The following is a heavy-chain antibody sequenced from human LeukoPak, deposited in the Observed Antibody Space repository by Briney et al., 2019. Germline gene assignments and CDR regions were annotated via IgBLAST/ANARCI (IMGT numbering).Heavy chain of an antibody. J-gene: IGHJ5*02. V-gene: IGHV3-48*01. CDR3: ARYSYCSSTSCYVSWFDP. CDR2: ISSSSSTI. Sequence: GSLRLSCAASGFTFSSYSMNWVRQAPGKGLEWVSYISSSSSTIYYADSVKGRFTISRDNAKNSLYLQMNSLRAEDTAVYYCARYSYCSSTSCYVSWFDPWGQGTLVTVSS. CDR1: GFTFSSYS. D-gene: IGHD2-2*01.